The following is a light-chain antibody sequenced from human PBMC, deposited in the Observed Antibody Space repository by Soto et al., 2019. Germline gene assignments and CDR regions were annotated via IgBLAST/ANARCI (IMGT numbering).Light chain of an antibody. J-gene: IGKJ1*01. CDR1: QSLLYSNGNTY. CDR3: MQGTHWPPT. V-gene: IGKV2-30*01. Sequence: DVVMTQSPLSLPVTLGQPASISCGSSQSLLYSNGNTYLHWFQQRPGQSPRRLIYKVFNRDSGVPDRFSGSGSGTDFTLKISRVEAEDVGVYYCMQGTHWPPTFGQGTKVEIK. CDR2: KVF.